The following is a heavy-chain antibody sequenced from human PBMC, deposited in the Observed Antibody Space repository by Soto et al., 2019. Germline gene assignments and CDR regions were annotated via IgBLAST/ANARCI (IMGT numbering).Heavy chain of an antibody. J-gene: IGHJ4*02. CDR2: ISGNGGDYA. CDR1: GFTFNTDA. V-gene: IGHV3-23*01. Sequence: EVQLLESGGRLVQPGGSLRLSCAASGFTFNTDAMSWVRQAPRKGLEWVSAISGNGGDYAYYADSVKGRFTISRDNSKNTLYLQMISLRAEDTAVYYCVPLCRYCSTSTPSWGQGTLVTVSS. D-gene: IGHD2-2*01. CDR3: VPLCRYCSTSTPS.